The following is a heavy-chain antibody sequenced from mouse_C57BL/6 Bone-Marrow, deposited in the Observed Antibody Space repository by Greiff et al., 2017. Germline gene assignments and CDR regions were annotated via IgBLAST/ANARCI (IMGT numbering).Heavy chain of an antibody. D-gene: IGHD3-2*02. Sequence: EVQLQQSGAELVRPGASVKLSCTASGFNIKDDYMHWVKQRPEQGLEWIGWIDPENGDTEYASKFQGKATITADTSSNTAYLQLSSLTSEDTAVYYCTTPSQAAWFAYWGQGTLVTGSA. CDR3: TTPSQAAWFAY. CDR2: IDPENGDT. CDR1: GFNIKDDY. J-gene: IGHJ3*01. V-gene: IGHV14-4*01.